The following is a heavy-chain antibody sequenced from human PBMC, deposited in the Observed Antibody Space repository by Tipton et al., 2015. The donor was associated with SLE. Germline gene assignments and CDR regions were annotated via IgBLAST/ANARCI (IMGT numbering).Heavy chain of an antibody. CDR1: GFTFSIYS. Sequence: SLRLSCAASGFTFSIYSTHWVRQAPGKGLEWVAVISYDGSNKHYADSVKGRFTISRDNSENTLYLQMNSLRVEDTAVYYCASQLLSNFDYWGQGTLVTVSS. V-gene: IGHV3-30*04. D-gene: IGHD5/OR15-5a*01. J-gene: IGHJ4*02. CDR3: ASQLLSNFDY. CDR2: ISYDGSNK.